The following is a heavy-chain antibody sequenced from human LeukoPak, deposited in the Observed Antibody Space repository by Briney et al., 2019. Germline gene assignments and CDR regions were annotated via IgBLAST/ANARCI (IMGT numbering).Heavy chain of an antibody. D-gene: IGHD3-10*01. CDR3: ARDSTYYYDSGSSGPHYFAN. CDR1: GFTFSSYA. J-gene: IGHJ4*02. CDR2: ISSGGSYE. V-gene: IGHV3-30*01. Sequence: GGSLRLSCAASGFTFSSYAMHWVRQAPGKGLEWVSIISSGGSYEYYADSVKGRFTISRDNSKNMLFLQLNSLRAEDTAVYYCARDSTYYYDSGSSGPHYFANWGQGTLVTVSS.